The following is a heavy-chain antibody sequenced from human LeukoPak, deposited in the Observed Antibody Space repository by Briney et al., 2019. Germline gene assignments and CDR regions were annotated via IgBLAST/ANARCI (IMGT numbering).Heavy chain of an antibody. J-gene: IGHJ4*02. CDR1: GGSFSGYY. CDR2: INHSGST. D-gene: IGHD6-19*01. CDR3: ARDEEYSSGRYTDY. Sequence: PSETLSLTCAVYGGSFSGYYWSWIRQPPGKGLEWIGEINHSGSTNYNPPLKSRVTISVDTSKNQFSLKLSSVTAADTAVYYCARDEEYSSGRYTDYWGQGTLVTVSS. V-gene: IGHV4-34*01.